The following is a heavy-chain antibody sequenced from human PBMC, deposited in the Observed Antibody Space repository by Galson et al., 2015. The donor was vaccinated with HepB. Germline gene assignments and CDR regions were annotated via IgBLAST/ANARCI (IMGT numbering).Heavy chain of an antibody. Sequence: SLRLSCAASGFTFSSYAMHWVRQAPGKGLEWVAVISYDGSNKYYADSVKGRFTISRDNSKNTLYLQMNSLRAEDTAVYYCARVRSGWYGNFDYWGQGTLVTVSS. CDR3: ARVRSGWYGNFDY. CDR1: GFTFSSYA. V-gene: IGHV3-30-3*01. D-gene: IGHD6-19*01. CDR2: ISYDGSNK. J-gene: IGHJ4*02.